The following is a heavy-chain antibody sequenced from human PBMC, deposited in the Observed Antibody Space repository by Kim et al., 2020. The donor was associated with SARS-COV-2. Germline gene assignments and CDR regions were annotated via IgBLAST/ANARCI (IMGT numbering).Heavy chain of an antibody. CDR2: IWFDGSNK. CDR3: ARGENLSFGDLLDGGLDV. Sequence: GGSLRLSCTASGFNFSSYNIHWVRQAPGKGLEWVAVIWFDGSNKDYVDSVKGRFTISRDNSKNSVYLQMNSLRDGDTGVFYCARGENLSFGDLLDGGLDVWGQGTTVTV. J-gene: IGHJ6*02. CDR1: GFNFSSYN. D-gene: IGHD3-10*01. V-gene: IGHV3-33*08.